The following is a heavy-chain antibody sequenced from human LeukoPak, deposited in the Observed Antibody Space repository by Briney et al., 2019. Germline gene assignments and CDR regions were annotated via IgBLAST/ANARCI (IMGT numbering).Heavy chain of an antibody. J-gene: IGHJ6*02. D-gene: IGHD3-22*01. CDR3: ARNSPSVYYDSSGSPLDYYYGMDV. Sequence: GGSLRLSCAASGFTFGSYGMHWVRQAPGKGLEWVAVIWYDGSNKYYADSVKGRFTISRDNSKNTLYLQMNSLRAEDTAVYYCARNSPSVYYDSSGSPLDYYYGMDVWGQGTTVTVSS. CDR2: IWYDGSNK. V-gene: IGHV3-33*01. CDR1: GFTFGSYG.